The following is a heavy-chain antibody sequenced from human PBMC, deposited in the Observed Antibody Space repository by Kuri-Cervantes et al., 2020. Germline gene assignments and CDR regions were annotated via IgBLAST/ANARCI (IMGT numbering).Heavy chain of an antibody. CDR3: ARSGAATKSVTRDYFDY. D-gene: IGHD6-13*01. J-gene: IGHJ4*02. CDR1: GFTFSSYS. V-gene: IGHV3-53*01. Sequence: GESLKISCAASGFTFSSYSMNWVRQAPGKGLEWVSVIYSGGSTYYADSVKGRFTISRDNSKNTLYLQMNSLRAEDTAVYYCARSGAATKSVTRDYFDYWGQGTLVTVSS. CDR2: IYSGGST.